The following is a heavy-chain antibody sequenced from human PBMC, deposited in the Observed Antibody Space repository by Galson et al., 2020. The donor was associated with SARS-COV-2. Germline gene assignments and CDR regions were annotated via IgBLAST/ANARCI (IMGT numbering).Heavy chain of an antibody. J-gene: IGHJ5*02. CDR2: ITPVFGTA. D-gene: IGHD2-15*01. CDR1: GGTFTNYA. V-gene: IGHV1-69*13. CDR3: ATDVLVVGSRGWFDP. Sequence: SVKVSCKASGGTFTNYAISWVRQAPGQGLELMGGITPVFGTADYAQKFQGRVTISADESTSTSYMELTSLRSEDTAVYYCATDVLVVGSRGWFDPWGQGTLVTVSS.